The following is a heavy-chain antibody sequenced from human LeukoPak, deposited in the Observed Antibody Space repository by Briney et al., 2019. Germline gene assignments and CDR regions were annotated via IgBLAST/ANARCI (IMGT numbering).Heavy chain of an antibody. D-gene: IGHD6-6*01. Sequence: GGSLRLSCAVSGFTLNCYAMHWVRQAPGKGLEWVSYIRHDDANIFYADSVKGRFTISRDTAKNFLYLQMNSLRVEDTGVYYCVRECAPSSPLGELVSWGQGTLVTVSS. CDR2: IRHDDANI. CDR3: VRECAPSSPLGELVS. V-gene: IGHV3-30*02. J-gene: IGHJ4*02. CDR1: GFTLNCYA.